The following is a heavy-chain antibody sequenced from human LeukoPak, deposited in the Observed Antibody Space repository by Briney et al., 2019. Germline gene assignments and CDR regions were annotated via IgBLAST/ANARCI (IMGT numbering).Heavy chain of an antibody. V-gene: IGHV3-23*01. Sequence: PGGSLRLSCAASGFTFSSYAMSWVRQAPGKGLEWVSAISGSGGSTYYADSVKGRFTISRDNSKNTLYLQMNSLRAEDTAVYYCAKDEHIVVVTGSKYFQHWGQGTLVTVSS. CDR1: GFTFSSYA. D-gene: IGHD2-21*02. J-gene: IGHJ1*01. CDR3: AKDEHIVVVTGSKYFQH. CDR2: ISGSGGST.